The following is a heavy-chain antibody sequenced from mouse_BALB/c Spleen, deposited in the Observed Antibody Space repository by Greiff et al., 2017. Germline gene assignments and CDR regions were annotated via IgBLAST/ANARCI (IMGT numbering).Heavy chain of an antibody. CDR1: GYSFTGYY. D-gene: IGHD1-1*01. V-gene: IGHV1-31*01. Sequence: VQLKQSGPELVKPGASVKISCKASGYSFTGYYMHWVKQSHVKSLEWIGRINPYNGATSYNQNFKDKASLTVDKSSSTAYMELHSLTSEDSAVYYCARTYGSSWGYFDVWGAGTTVTVSS. J-gene: IGHJ1*01. CDR3: ARTYGSSWGYFDV. CDR2: INPYNGAT.